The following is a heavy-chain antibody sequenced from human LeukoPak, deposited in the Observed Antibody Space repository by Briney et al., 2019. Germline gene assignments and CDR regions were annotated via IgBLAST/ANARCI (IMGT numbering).Heavy chain of an antibody. CDR3: ARGPEIPLRGLDRFDI. V-gene: IGHV3-30*02. D-gene: IGHD4-17*01. Sequence: GGSLRLSCAASGFTFSSYGMHWVRQAPGKGLEWVAFIRYDGSNKYYADSVKGRFTISSDNSKNTLYLQMNSLRAEDTAVYYCARGPEIPLRGLDRFDIWGQGTMVTVSS. CDR1: GFTFSSYG. J-gene: IGHJ3*02. CDR2: IRYDGSNK.